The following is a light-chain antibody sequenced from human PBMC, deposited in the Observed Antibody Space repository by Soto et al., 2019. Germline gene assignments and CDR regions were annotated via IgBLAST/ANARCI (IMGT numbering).Light chain of an antibody. CDR1: QSINSN. J-gene: IGKJ4*01. CDR2: GAS. V-gene: IGKV3-15*01. CDR3: QQYNKWPPFT. Sequence: EVVMTQSPTTLSVSPGERATLSCRASQSINSNLAWYQHKPGQAPRLLLYGASTRATGIPARFSGSGSGTQFTLTISSLQSEDFAVYYCQQYNKWPPFTFGGGTKVEIK.